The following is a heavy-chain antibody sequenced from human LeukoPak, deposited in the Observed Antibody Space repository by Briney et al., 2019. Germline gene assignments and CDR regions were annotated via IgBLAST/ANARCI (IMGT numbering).Heavy chain of an antibody. V-gene: IGHV1-8*01. CDR3: ARSRSYYYGSGSYYNFDY. J-gene: IGHJ4*02. Sequence: ASVKVSCKASGYTFTSYDINWVRQATGQGLEWMGWMNPNSGNTGYAQKFQGRVTMTRNTSISTAYMELSSLRSEDTAVYYCARSRSYYYGSGSYYNFDYWGQGTLVTVSS. CDR2: MNPNSGNT. CDR1: GYTFTSYD. D-gene: IGHD3-10*01.